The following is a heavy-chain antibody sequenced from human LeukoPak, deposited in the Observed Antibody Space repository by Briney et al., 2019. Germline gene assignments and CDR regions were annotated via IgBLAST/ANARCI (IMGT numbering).Heavy chain of an antibody. Sequence: GGSLRLSCAASGFTFSIYGMNWVRQSPGKGLEWVSAISGSGGSTYYADSVKGRFTISRDNSKNSLYLQMNSLRAEDTAVYYCARVGDGYNYGYFDYWGQGTLVTVSS. D-gene: IGHD5-24*01. CDR2: ISGSGGST. V-gene: IGHV3-23*01. J-gene: IGHJ4*02. CDR3: ARVGDGYNYGYFDY. CDR1: GFTFSIYG.